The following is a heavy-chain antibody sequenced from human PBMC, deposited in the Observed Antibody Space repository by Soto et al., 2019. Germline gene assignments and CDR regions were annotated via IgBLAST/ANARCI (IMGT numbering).Heavy chain of an antibody. CDR2: IIPILGIA. Sequence: ASVKVSCKASGGTFSSYTISWVRQAPGQGLEWMGRIIPILGIANYAQKFQGRVTITADKSTSTAYMELSSLRSEDTAVYYCARGHSSLAEYSGYDGTSFDYWGQGTLVTVSS. CDR3: ARGHSSLAEYSGYDGTSFDY. D-gene: IGHD5-12*01. J-gene: IGHJ4*02. V-gene: IGHV1-69*02. CDR1: GGTFSSYT.